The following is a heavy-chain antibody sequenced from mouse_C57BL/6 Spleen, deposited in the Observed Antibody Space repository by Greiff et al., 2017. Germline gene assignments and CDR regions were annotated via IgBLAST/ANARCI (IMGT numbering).Heavy chain of an antibody. CDR3: AREGTYGYDDY. Sequence: EVQLQESGPELVKPGASVKISCQASGYSFTGYYMNWVKQSPEKSLEWIGEINPSTGGTTYNQKFKAKAPLTVDKSSSTAYMQLKSLTSEDSAVYYCAREGTYGYDDYWGQGTTLTVSS. V-gene: IGHV1-42*01. D-gene: IGHD2-2*01. J-gene: IGHJ2*01. CDR1: GYSFTGYY. CDR2: INPSTGGT.